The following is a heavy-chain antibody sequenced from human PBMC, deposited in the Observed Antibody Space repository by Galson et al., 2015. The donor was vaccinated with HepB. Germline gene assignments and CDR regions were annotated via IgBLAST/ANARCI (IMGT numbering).Heavy chain of an antibody. CDR3: AKESRAYSNYGFDY. CDR1: GFIFNNYA. D-gene: IGHD4-11*01. CDR2: ISSDGSKK. J-gene: IGHJ4*02. Sequence: SLSLSCAASGFIFNNYAMHLVRRAPGNGLEWVAVISSDGSKKYYADSMQGQFAISRDNSTNTLYLQMNSLRIEDTAIYYCAKESRAYSNYGFDYWGQGTLVTVSS. V-gene: IGHV3-30*18.